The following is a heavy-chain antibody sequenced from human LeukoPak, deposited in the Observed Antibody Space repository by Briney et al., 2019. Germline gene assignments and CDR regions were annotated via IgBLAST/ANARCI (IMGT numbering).Heavy chain of an antibody. CDR3: ARDRDAFDI. CDR2: IYYGGST. J-gene: IGHJ3*02. V-gene: IGHV4-59*01. CDR1: GGSISSYY. Sequence: PSETLSLTCTVAGGSISSYYWSWIRQPPGKGLEWIGYIYYGGSTNYNPSLKSRVTISVDTSKNQFSLKLSSVTAADTAVYYCARDRDAFDIWGQGTMVTVSS.